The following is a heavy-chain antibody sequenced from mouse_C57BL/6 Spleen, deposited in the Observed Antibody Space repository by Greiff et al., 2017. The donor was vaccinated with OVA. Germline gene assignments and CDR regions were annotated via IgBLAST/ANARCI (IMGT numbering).Heavy chain of an antibody. CDR1: GFSLTSYG. CDR2: IWRGGST. CDR3: ATHSDTGSSWFAY. J-gene: IGHJ3*01. Sequence: QVQLQQSGPGLVQPSQSLSITCTVSGFSLTSYGVHWVRQSPGKGLEWLGVIWRGGSTDYNAAFMSRLSITKDNSKSQVFFKMNSLQADDTAIYYCATHSDTGSSWFAYWGQGTLVTVSA. V-gene: IGHV2-5*01.